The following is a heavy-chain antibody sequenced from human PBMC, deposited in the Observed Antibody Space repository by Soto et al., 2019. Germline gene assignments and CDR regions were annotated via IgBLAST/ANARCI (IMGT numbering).Heavy chain of an antibody. V-gene: IGHV2-5*02. CDR3: AHRRYDSSSYSAFDV. J-gene: IGHJ3*01. CDR2: IYWDGEK. CDR1: GFSLSTSAVG. Sequence: QITLKESGPTLVKPTQTLTLTCTFSGFSLSTSAVGVGWIRQPPGKALEWLALIYWDGEKCYSPYLKTRLTITKDTSKNQVVLTMTNMDPVDTATYYCAHRRYDSSSYSAFDVWGQGTMVTVSS. D-gene: IGHD3-22*01.